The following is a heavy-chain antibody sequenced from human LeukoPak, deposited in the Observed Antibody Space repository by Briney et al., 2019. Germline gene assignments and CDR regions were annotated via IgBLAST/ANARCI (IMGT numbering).Heavy chain of an antibody. CDR3: ERERLIAGSPVFDY. CDR1: GFTFSSYA. D-gene: IGHD2/OR15-2a*01. V-gene: IGHV3-64*05. Sequence: GGSLRLSCSASGFTFSSYAMHWVRQAPGKGLEYVSAICSNGGSTYYADSVKGRFTISRDNSKNTLYFQMSSLRAENTAVYYCERERLIAGSPVFDYWGQGTLVTVSS. J-gene: IGHJ4*02. CDR2: ICSNGGST.